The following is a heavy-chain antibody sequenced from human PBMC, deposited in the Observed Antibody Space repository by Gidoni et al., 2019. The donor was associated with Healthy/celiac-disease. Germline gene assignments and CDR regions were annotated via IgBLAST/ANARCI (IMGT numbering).Heavy chain of an antibody. V-gene: IGHV3-33*01. Sequence: QVQLVESGGGVVQPGRSLRLSCAASGFTLSSYGMHWVRQAPGKGLEWVAVIWYDGSNKYYADSVKGRFTISRDNSKNTLYLQMNSLRAEDTAVYYCAREAKYYDSSGYYTDAFDIWGQGTMVTVSS. CDR2: IWYDGSNK. D-gene: IGHD3-22*01. J-gene: IGHJ3*02. CDR3: AREAKYYDSSGYYTDAFDI. CDR1: GFTLSSYG.